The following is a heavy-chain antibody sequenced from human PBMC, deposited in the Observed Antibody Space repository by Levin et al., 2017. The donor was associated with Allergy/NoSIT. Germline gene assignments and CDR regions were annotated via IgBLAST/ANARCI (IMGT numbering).Heavy chain of an antibody. D-gene: IGHD6-19*01. V-gene: IGHV3-21*01. CDR1: GFIFSSYS. CDR2: ISSSSSYR. Sequence: GESLKISCAASGFIFSSYSMNWVRQAPGKGLEWVSSISSSSSYRYYADSVKGRFTISRDNAKNSLYLQMNSLRAEDTAVYYCARVIAVAGIDYYYGMDVWGQGTTVTVSS. J-gene: IGHJ6*02. CDR3: ARVIAVAGIDYYYGMDV.